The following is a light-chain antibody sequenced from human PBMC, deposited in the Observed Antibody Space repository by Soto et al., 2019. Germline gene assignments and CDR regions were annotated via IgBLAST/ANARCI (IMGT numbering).Light chain of an antibody. Sequence: DIKMTQSPSSLSASVGDRVTITCRASQNINNYLNWYQQKLGKAPQLLIYSASSLQSGVPSRFSGSGSATYYTLTISSLQPEDFAIYYCQQSCTPPRTFCQGTKVELK. CDR2: SAS. CDR1: QNINNY. CDR3: QQSCTPPRT. J-gene: IGKJ1*01. V-gene: IGKV1-39*01.